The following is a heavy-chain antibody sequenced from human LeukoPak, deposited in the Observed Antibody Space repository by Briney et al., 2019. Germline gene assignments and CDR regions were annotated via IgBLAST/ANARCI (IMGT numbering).Heavy chain of an antibody. V-gene: IGHV5-51*01. J-gene: IGHJ4*02. D-gene: IGHD2-2*01. CDR2: IYTDDSDT. Sequence: GESLKISCQGSGYSFTSYWIGWVRQMPEKGLEWMGIIYTDDSDTSYSPSFQGQVTISADKSISTAYLQWSSLKASDTAMYYCARHCFSTSCYDWGPGTLVTVSS. CDR1: GYSFTSYW. CDR3: ARHCFSTSCYD.